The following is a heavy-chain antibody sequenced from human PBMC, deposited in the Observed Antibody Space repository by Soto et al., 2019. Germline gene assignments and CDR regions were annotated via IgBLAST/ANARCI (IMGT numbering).Heavy chain of an antibody. D-gene: IGHD1-7*01. V-gene: IGHV4-30-4*01. Sequence: SETRSLTCTVSGGSISSGNYYWSWIRQPPGKGLEWIGFISYSGSTYYNASLKSRVTISVDTSKNQFSLNLSFVTAADTAVYYCATMGTSATGLYSFDYWGQGTLVTVSS. CDR3: ATMGTSATGLYSFDY. CDR2: ISYSGST. J-gene: IGHJ4*02. CDR1: GGSISSGNYY.